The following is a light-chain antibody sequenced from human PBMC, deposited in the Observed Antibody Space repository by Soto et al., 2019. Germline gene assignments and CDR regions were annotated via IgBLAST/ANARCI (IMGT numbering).Light chain of an antibody. Sequence: EIVLTQSPATLSLSPGERATLSCRASQSVSSYLAWYQQKPGQAPRLLIYDASNRATGIPARFSGSGSGTDFTLTISSLEPEDFALYFCQHYGRGSPIAFGLGTRLEIK. V-gene: IGKV3-11*01. CDR1: QSVSSY. CDR3: QHYGRGSPIA. CDR2: DAS. J-gene: IGKJ5*01.